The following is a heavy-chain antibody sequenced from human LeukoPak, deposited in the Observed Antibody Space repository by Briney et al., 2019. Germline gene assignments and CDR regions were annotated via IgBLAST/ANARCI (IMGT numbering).Heavy chain of an antibody. Sequence: SETLSLTCAVYGGSFSGYYWSWIRQPPGKGLEWIGEINHSGSTNYNPSLKSRVTISVDTSKNQFSLKLSSVTAADTAVYYCARGTPYYDSSGYYPYYFDYWGQGTLVTVSS. CDR2: INHSGST. CDR3: ARGTPYYDSSGYYPYYFDY. D-gene: IGHD3-22*01. V-gene: IGHV4-34*01. J-gene: IGHJ4*02. CDR1: GGSFSGYY.